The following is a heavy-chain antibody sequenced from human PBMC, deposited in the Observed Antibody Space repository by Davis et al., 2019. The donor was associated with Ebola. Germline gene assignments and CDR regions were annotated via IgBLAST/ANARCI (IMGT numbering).Heavy chain of an antibody. D-gene: IGHD3-10*01. CDR3: ARGGDPPDYYGSGSYAGWFDP. J-gene: IGHJ5*02. V-gene: IGHV1-18*01. Sequence: ASVKVSCKASGYTFTSYGISWVRQAPGQGLEWMGWISAYNGNTNYAQKLQGRVTMTTDTSTSTAYMELRSLRSDDTAVYYCARGGDPPDYYGSGSYAGWFDPWGQGTLVTVSS. CDR2: ISAYNGNT. CDR1: GYTFTSYG.